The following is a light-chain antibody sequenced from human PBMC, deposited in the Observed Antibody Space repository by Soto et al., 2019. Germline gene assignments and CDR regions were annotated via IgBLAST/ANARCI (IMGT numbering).Light chain of an antibody. CDR1: SSDVGGYNF. Sequence: QSALTQPRAVSGSPGQSVTISCTGTSSDVGGYNFVSWYQQHPGKAPKFMIFDVSKRPSGVPDRFSGSKSGNTASLTISGLQVEDGADYYSCSYAASYTGVFGGGTKLPVL. V-gene: IGLV2-11*01. CDR2: DVS. J-gene: IGLJ3*02. CDR3: CSYAASYTGV.